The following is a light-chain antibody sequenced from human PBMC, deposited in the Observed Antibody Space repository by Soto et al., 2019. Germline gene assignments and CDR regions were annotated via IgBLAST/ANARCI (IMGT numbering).Light chain of an antibody. Sequence: IVLTQSPGTLSLSPGDRATLSCRASQRVSARYLAWFHQKPGQAPRLLIFGASARATGIPDRFSGSGSGTGFTLTIDRLEPEDFAMYYCQQYSDSPPTFGQGTKLEIK. CDR2: GAS. CDR3: QQYSDSPPT. V-gene: IGKV3-20*01. CDR1: QRVSARY. J-gene: IGKJ1*01.